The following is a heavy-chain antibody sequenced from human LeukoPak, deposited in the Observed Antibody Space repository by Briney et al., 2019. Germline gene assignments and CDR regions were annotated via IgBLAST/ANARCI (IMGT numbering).Heavy chain of an antibody. D-gene: IGHD3-3*01. CDR3: ASIGGDRGYDFWSGYRGAYYFDY. Sequence: SETLSLTCTVSGGSISSSSYYWGWIRQPPGKGLEWIGSIYYSGSTYYNPSLKSRVTISVDTSKNQFSLKLSSVTAADTAVYYCASIGGDRGYDFWSGYRGAYYFDYWGQGTLVTVSS. J-gene: IGHJ4*02. V-gene: IGHV4-39*07. CDR1: GGSISSSSYY. CDR2: IYYSGST.